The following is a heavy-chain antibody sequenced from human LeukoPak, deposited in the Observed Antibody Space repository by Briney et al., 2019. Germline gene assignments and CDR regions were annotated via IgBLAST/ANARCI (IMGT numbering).Heavy chain of an antibody. J-gene: IGHJ4*02. CDR2: IKQDGSEK. CDR1: GFTFSSYW. CDR3: AREHYGGQFDY. Sequence: GGSLRLSCAASGFTFSSYWMSWARQAPGKGLEWVANIKQDGSEKYYVDSVKGRFTISRDNAKNSLYLQMNSLRAEDTAVYYCAREHYGGQFDYWGQGTLVTVSS. V-gene: IGHV3-7*01. D-gene: IGHD4-23*01.